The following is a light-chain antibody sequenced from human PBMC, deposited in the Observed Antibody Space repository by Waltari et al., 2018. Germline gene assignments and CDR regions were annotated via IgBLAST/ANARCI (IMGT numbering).Light chain of an antibody. Sequence: DIQLTQSPSFLSASVGDRVTITCRASQGISSYLAWYQQKPGKAPKLLIYAASTLQSGVPSTFSGSGSGTAFTLTISSLQPEDFATYYCQQLNGYPLTFGGGTKVEIK. CDR1: QGISSY. CDR3: QQLNGYPLT. V-gene: IGKV1-9*01. J-gene: IGKJ4*01. CDR2: AAS.